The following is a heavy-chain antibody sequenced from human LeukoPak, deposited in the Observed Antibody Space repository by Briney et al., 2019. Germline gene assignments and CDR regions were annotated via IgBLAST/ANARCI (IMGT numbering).Heavy chain of an antibody. V-gene: IGHV3-48*04. CDR1: GFTFSSYS. Sequence: PGGSLRLSCTASGFTFSSYSMNWVRQAPGKGLEWVSYISSRGSTIYYADSVKGRFTISRDNAKNSLYLQMNSLRAEDTAVYYCARDLSLYCSGGSCYSLNYWGQGTLVTVSS. CDR3: ARDLSLYCSGGSCYSLNY. CDR2: ISSRGSTI. J-gene: IGHJ4*02. D-gene: IGHD2-15*01.